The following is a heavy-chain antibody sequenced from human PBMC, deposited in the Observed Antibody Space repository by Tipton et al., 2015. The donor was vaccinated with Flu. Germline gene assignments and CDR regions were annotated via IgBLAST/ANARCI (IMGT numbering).Heavy chain of an antibody. J-gene: IGHJ4*02. V-gene: IGHV3-23*01. CDR2: ISSSGDIT. CDR3: AKSPGYGDFFDF. CDR1: GFTFDDYA. Sequence: SLRLSCAASGFTFDDYAMHWVRQAPGKGLEWVSLISSSGDITYYADSVQGRFTIARDDSKNTLFLQMYNLRADDTAVYYCAKSPGYGDFFDFWGPGTVVSVSS. D-gene: IGHD4-17*01.